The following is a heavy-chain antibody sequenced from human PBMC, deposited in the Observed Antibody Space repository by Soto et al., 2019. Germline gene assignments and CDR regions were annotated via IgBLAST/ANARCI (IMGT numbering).Heavy chain of an antibody. V-gene: IGHV1-46*01. CDR3: ARVPAWTARYGGAFDI. J-gene: IGHJ3*02. Sequence: QVQLVQSGAEVKKPGASVKVSCKASGYTFTSYYMHWVRQAPGQGLEWMGIINPSGGSTSYAQKFQGRVTMTRDTSTSTVYMELSILRSEDMAVYYCARVPAWTARYGGAFDIWGQGTMVTVSS. D-gene: IGHD3-16*01. CDR1: GYTFTSYY. CDR2: INPSGGST.